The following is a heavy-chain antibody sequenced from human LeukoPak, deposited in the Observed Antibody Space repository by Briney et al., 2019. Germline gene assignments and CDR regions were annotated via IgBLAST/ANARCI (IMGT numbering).Heavy chain of an antibody. J-gene: IGHJ2*01. Sequence: PSETLSLTCAVYGGSFSGYYWSWIRQPPGKGLEWIGEINHSGSTNYNPSLKSRVTISVDTSKNQFSLKLSSVTAADTAVYYCARGRRIAGAPRYFDLWGRGTLVTVSS. CDR2: INHSGST. CDR1: GGSFSGYY. CDR3: ARGRRIAGAPRYFDL. D-gene: IGHD6-19*01. V-gene: IGHV4-34*01.